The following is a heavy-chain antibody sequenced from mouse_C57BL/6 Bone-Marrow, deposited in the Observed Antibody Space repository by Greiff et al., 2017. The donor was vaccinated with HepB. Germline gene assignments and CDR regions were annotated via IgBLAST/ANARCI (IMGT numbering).Heavy chain of an antibody. CDR3: ARGYGYDEGYYFDY. D-gene: IGHD2-2*01. J-gene: IGHJ2*01. V-gene: IGHV1-50*01. CDR2: IDPSDSYT. CDR1: GYTFTSYW. Sequence: QVQLQQPGAELVKPGASVKLSCKASGYTFTSYWMQWVKQRPGQGLEWIGEIDPSDSYTNYNQKFKGKATLTVDTSASTAYMQLSSLTSEDSAVYYCARGYGYDEGYYFDYWGQGTTLPVSS.